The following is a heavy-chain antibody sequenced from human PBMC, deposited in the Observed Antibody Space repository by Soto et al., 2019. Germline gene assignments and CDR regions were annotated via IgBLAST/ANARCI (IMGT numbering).Heavy chain of an antibody. CDR3: TTGQRPLRFLEWLSRYYFDF. V-gene: IGHV1-24*01. CDR2: IDPEDGET. Sequence: ASVKVSCKVSGYTLTELSMHWMRQAPGKGLEWMGGIDPEDGETIYAQKFQGRVTMTEDTSTDTAYMELSSLRSEDTAVYYCTTGQRPLRFLEWLSRYYFDFWGQGTLVTVSS. D-gene: IGHD3-3*01. CDR1: GYTLTELS. J-gene: IGHJ4*02.